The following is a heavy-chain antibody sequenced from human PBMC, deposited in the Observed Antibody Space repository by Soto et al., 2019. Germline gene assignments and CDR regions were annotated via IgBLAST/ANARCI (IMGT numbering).Heavy chain of an antibody. D-gene: IGHD3-22*01. Sequence: ASLKVSGKASGYTFTSYYIHWVRQAPGQGLEWMGIINPSGGSTSYAQKFQGRVTMTRDTSTSTVYMELSSLRSEDTAVYYCATYSSSSFDIWGQGTMVTVSS. CDR2: INPSGGST. CDR1: GYTFTSYY. CDR3: ATYSSSSFDI. V-gene: IGHV1-46*01. J-gene: IGHJ3*02.